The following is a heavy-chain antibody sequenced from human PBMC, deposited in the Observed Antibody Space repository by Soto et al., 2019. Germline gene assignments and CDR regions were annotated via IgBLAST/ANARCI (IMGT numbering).Heavy chain of an antibody. CDR1: GFTFMMDS. J-gene: IGHJ4*02. CDR3: ATGAKFHYGTRRY. Sequence: SVVRSCSSRGFTFMMDSLQLFLQAPVKGLEWVSVMSPNGNNQYYSDSVKGRFTIYRDTSKSTLYLQMTSLRPDENAVYYCATGAKFHYGTRRYRGKANLVNVSS. CDR2: MSPNGNNQ. D-gene: IGHD3-10*01. V-gene: IGHV3-30-3*01.